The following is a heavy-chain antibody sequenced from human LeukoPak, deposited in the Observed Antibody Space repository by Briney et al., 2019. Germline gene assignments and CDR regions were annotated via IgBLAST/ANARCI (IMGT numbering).Heavy chain of an antibody. CDR2: INTNTGNP. CDR3: ARDYDFWSGYYGNWFDP. Sequence: GASVKVSCKASGYTFTSYAMHWVRQAPGQRLEWMGWINTNTGNPTYAQGFTGRFVFSLDTSVSTAYLQISSLKAEDTAVYYCARDYDFWSGYYGNWFDPWGQGTLVTVSS. J-gene: IGHJ5*02. D-gene: IGHD3-3*01. CDR1: GYTFTSYA. V-gene: IGHV7-4-1*02.